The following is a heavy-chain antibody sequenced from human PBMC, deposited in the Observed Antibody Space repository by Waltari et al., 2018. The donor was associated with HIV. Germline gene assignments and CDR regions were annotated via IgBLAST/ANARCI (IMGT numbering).Heavy chain of an antibody. CDR3: ARDVMGIVAKPYGVDV. J-gene: IGHJ6*02. D-gene: IGHD5-12*01. CDR2: IKHEGSER. Sequence: EVQVVESGGGLVQPGGSLRLSCEGFGFTFSSHWMSWVRQGAGKGLEWVANIKHEGSERDLVDSVKGRFAISRDNANNSLFLQMNSLRAEDTAVYYCARDVMGIVAKPYGVDVWGQGTTVTVSS. V-gene: IGHV3-7*01. CDR1: GFTFSSHW.